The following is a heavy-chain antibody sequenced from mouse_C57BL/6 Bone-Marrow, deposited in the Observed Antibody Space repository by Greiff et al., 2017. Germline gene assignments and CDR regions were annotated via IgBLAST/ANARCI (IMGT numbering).Heavy chain of an antibody. Sequence: VQGVESGAELVKPGASVKLSCKASGYTFTSYWMQWVKQRPGQGLEWIGEIDPSDSYTNYNQKFKGKATLTVDTCSSTAYMQLSSLTSEDSAVYYCARCYYFDYWGQGTTLTVSS. V-gene: IGHV1-50*01. CDR2: IDPSDSYT. CDR3: ARCYYFDY. J-gene: IGHJ2*01. CDR1: GYTFTSYW.